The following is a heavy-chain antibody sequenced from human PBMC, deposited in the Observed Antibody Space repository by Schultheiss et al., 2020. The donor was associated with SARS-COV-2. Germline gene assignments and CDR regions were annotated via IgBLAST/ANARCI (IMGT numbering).Heavy chain of an antibody. CDR3: ARERGSYADYYYYYMDV. CDR2: IYTSGST. CDR1: GGSISSYY. D-gene: IGHD1-26*01. Sequence: SETLSLTCTVSGGSISSYYWSWIRQPAGKGLEWIGRIYTSGSTNYNPSLKSRVTMSVDTSKNQFSLKLSSVTAADTAVYYCARERGSYADYYYYYMDVWGKGTTVTVSS. J-gene: IGHJ6*03. V-gene: IGHV4-4*07.